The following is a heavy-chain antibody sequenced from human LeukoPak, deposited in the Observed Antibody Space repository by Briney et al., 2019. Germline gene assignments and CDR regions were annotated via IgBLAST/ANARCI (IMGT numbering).Heavy chain of an antibody. Sequence: GGSLRLSCAASGFTFSSYWMSWVRQAPGKGLEWVANIKQDGSEKYYVDSVKGRFTISRDNAKNSLYLQMNSLRAEDTAVYYCARELDYGGNSFDYWGQGTLVTVSS. V-gene: IGHV3-7*01. CDR3: ARELDYGGNSFDY. CDR1: GFTFSSYW. CDR2: IKQDGSEK. J-gene: IGHJ4*02. D-gene: IGHD4-23*01.